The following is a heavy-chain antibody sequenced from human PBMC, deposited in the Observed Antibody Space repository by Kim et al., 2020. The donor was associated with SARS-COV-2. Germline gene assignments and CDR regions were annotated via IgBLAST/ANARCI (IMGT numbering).Heavy chain of an antibody. D-gene: IGHD6-19*01. CDR2: ISYDGSNK. Sequence: GGSLRLSCAASGFTFSSYGMHWVRQAPGKGLEWVAVISYDGSNKYYADSVKGRFTISRDNSKNTLYLQMNSLRAEDTAVYYCAKGRIAVAGPDALDIWGQGTMVTVSS. V-gene: IGHV3-30*18. CDR1: GFTFSSYG. CDR3: AKGRIAVAGPDALDI. J-gene: IGHJ3*02.